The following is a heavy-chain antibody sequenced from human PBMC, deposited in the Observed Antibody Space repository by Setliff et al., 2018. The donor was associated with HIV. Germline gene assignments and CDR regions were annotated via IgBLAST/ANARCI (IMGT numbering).Heavy chain of an antibody. V-gene: IGHV4-59*08. J-gene: IGHJ3*02. CDR3: ARLHYYDRSGLTVGAFDI. Sequence: SETLSLTCTVSGGYITTYYWSWIRQPPGKGLEWIGYINYSGSTNYNPSPKSRVTITVDTTKNQFSLKLSSVTAADTAVYYCARLHYYDRSGLTVGAFDIWGQGTMVTVSS. CDR1: GGYITTYY. D-gene: IGHD3-22*01. CDR2: INYSGST.